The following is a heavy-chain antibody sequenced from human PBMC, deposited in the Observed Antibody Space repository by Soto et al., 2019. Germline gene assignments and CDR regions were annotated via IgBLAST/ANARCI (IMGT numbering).Heavy chain of an antibody. CDR1: GYTFTGYY. Sequence: ASVKVSCKASGYTFTGYYMHWVRQAPGQGLEWMGWINPSSGGTNYAQKFQGRVTMTRDTSISTAYMELSRLRSDDTAVYYCASERGSYYRFDYWGQGTLVTVSS. CDR3: ASERGSYYRFDY. V-gene: IGHV1-2*02. D-gene: IGHD1-26*01. J-gene: IGHJ4*02. CDR2: INPSSGGT.